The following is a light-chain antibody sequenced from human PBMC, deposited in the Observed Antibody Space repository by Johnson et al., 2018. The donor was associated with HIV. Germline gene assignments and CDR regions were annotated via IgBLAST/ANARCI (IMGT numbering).Light chain of an antibody. CDR2: DNN. J-gene: IGLJ1*01. CDR1: SSNIGNNY. CDR3: GTWDSGLGAVYV. V-gene: IGLV1-51*01. Sequence: QSVLTQPPSVSAAPGQTVTISCSGSSSNIGNNYVSWYQQLPGTVPKLLIYDNNKRPSGIPDRFSGSKSGTSATLGITGLQTGDEADYYCGTWDSGLGAVYVFGTGTTVTVL.